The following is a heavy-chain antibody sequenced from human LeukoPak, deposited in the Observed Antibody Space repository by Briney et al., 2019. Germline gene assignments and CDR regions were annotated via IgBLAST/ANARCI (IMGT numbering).Heavy chain of an antibody. V-gene: IGHV3-23*01. J-gene: IGHJ3*02. CDR2: ISGSGGST. CDR1: GFTFSSYA. D-gene: IGHD3-22*01. CDR3: AKEMKDYYDSSGYPEPFDI. Sequence: GGSLRLSCAASGFTFSSYAMSWVRQAPGKGLEWVSAISGSGGSTYYADSVKGRFTISRDNSKNTLYLQMNSLRAEDTAVYYCAKEMKDYYDSSGYPEPFDIWGQGTMVTVSS.